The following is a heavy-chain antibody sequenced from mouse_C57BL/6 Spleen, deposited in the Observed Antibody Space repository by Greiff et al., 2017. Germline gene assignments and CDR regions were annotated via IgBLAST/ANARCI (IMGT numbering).Heavy chain of an antibody. Sequence: EVQGVESGGGLVKPGGSLKLSCAASGFTFSSYTMSWVRQTPEKRLEWVATISGGGGNTYYPDSVKGRFTISRDNAKNTLYLQMSSLRSEDTALYYCARLGDYDYGNFDYWGQGTTLTVSS. CDR2: ISGGGGNT. CDR1: GFTFSSYT. D-gene: IGHD2-4*01. CDR3: ARLGDYDYGNFDY. V-gene: IGHV5-9*01. J-gene: IGHJ2*01.